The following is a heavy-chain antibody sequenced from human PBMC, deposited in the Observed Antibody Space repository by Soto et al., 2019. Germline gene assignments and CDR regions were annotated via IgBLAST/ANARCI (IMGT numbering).Heavy chain of an antibody. CDR2: IYYSGST. Sequence: QVQLQESGPGLVKPSQTLSLTCTVSGGSISSGDYYWSWIRQPPGKGLEWIGYIYYSGSTYYNPSLTSRVTISVDTSKNQFSLKLSSVTAADTAVYYCARGSYYDSSGAPPNHHDAFDIWGQGTMVTVSS. CDR1: GGSISSGDYY. J-gene: IGHJ3*02. D-gene: IGHD3-22*01. CDR3: ARGSYYDSSGAPPNHHDAFDI. V-gene: IGHV4-30-4*01.